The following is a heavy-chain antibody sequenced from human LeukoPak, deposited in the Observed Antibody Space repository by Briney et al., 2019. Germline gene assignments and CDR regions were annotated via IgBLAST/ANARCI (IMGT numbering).Heavy chain of an antibody. J-gene: IGHJ4*02. D-gene: IGHD3-10*01. CDR2: IFYSGST. V-gene: IGHV4-39*01. CDR3: ASTLTYYYGSGSYYIDC. Sequence: SETLSLTCTVSGASIRSSSYYWGWIRQPPGRGLEWMGRIFYSGSTYYNPSIKSRVTISVDTSKNQLSLKLRSVTAADTAVYYCASTLTYYYGSGSYYIDCWGQGTLVTVSS. CDR1: GASIRSSSYY.